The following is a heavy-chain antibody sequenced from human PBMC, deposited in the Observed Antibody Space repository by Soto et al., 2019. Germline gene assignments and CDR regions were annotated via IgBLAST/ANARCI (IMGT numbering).Heavy chain of an antibody. CDR1: GYTFTGHY. V-gene: IGHV1-2*02. D-gene: IGHD3-22*01. Sequence: GASVKVSCKASGYTFTGHYMHWVRQAPGQGLEWMAWINPHSGGANYAQSFQGRVTLTRDASINTAYMDLSRLRSDDAAVYYCARSSTYNFDSSGYYDYWGQGTLVTVSS. J-gene: IGHJ4*02. CDR2: INPHSGGA. CDR3: ARSSTYNFDSSGYYDY.